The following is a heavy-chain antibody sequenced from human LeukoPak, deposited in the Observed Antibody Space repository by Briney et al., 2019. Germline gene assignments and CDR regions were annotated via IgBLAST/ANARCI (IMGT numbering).Heavy chain of an antibody. CDR1: GFTFSSYW. D-gene: IGHD6-6*01. CDR3: ARDPESSSSVLLDY. J-gene: IGHJ4*02. Sequence: GGSLRLSCAASGFTFSSYWMSWVRQAPGKGLEWVSSISSSSSYIYYADSVKGRFTISRDNAKNSLYLQMNSLRAEDTAVYYCARDPESSSSVLLDYWGQGTLVTVSS. CDR2: ISSSSSYI. V-gene: IGHV3-21*01.